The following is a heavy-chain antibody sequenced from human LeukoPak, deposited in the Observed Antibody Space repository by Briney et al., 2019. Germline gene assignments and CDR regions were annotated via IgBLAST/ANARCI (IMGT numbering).Heavy chain of an antibody. Sequence: ASVKLSCKASGYTFTGYYMHWVRQAPGHGLGCMGWINPNSGGTNYAKKFQGRVTMTRDTSISTAYMELSRLRSDDTAVYYCARQAPPYDSSGYFDYWGQGTLVTVSS. J-gene: IGHJ4*02. V-gene: IGHV1-2*02. CDR3: ARQAPPYDSSGYFDY. CDR2: INPNSGGT. D-gene: IGHD3-22*01. CDR1: GYTFTGYY.